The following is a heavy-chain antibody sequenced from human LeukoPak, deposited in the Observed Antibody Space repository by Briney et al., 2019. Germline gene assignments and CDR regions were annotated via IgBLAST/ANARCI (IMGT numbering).Heavy chain of an antibody. CDR1: GGSISSYY. V-gene: IGHV4-59*08. CDR3: ARHMGYCSSTSTCNPRFDP. Sequence: SETLSLTCTVSGGSISSYYWSWIRQPPGKGLEWIGYVYYSGITNYNPSLKSRVTISVDTSKNQFSLKLTSVTAADTAVYYCARHMGYCSSTSTCNPRFDPWGQGTLVTVSS. D-gene: IGHD2-2*01. CDR2: VYYSGIT. J-gene: IGHJ5*02.